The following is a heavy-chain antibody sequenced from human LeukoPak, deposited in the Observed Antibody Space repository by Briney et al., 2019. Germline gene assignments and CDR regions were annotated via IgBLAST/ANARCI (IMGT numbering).Heavy chain of an antibody. D-gene: IGHD4-17*01. Sequence: SDTLSLTCAVSGYSISSGYWWSWVRQSPEKGLEWIGEISHSGSINYNPSLKSRVTISLDKSKNHFSLMLTSVTAADTAVYYCARQAADYGDYRWFDPWGQGTLVTVSS. J-gene: IGHJ5*02. CDR3: ARQAADYGDYRWFDP. V-gene: IGHV4-4*02. CDR2: ISHSGSI. CDR1: GYSISSGYW.